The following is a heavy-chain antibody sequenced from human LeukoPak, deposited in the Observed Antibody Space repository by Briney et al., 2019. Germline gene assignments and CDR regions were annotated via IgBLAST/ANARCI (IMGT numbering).Heavy chain of an antibody. CDR3: ARGGGYYYDSSGYYPSGAFDI. D-gene: IGHD3-22*01. V-gene: IGHV1-18*01. CDR2: ISAYNGNT. CDR1: GYTLTSYG. J-gene: IGHJ3*02. Sequence: ASVKVSCKASGYTLTSYGISWVRQAPGQGLEWMGWISAYNGNTNYAQKLQGRVTMTTDTSTSTAYMELRSLRSDDTAVYYCARGGGYYYDSSGYYPSGAFDIWGQGTMVTVSS.